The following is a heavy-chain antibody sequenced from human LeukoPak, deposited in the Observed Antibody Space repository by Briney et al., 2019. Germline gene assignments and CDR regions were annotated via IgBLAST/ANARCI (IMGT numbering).Heavy chain of an antibody. J-gene: IGHJ4*02. V-gene: IGHV4-39*07. Sequence: SETLSLTCTVSGGSISSSSYYWGWIRQPPGKGLEWIGSIYYSGSTYYNPSLKSRVTISVDTSRNHFSLKLTSVTAADSAVYYCARRSPYSTGWSSYFDYWGQGALVTVSS. CDR2: IYYSGST. CDR1: GGSISSSSYY. CDR3: ARRSPYSTGWSSYFDY. D-gene: IGHD6-19*01.